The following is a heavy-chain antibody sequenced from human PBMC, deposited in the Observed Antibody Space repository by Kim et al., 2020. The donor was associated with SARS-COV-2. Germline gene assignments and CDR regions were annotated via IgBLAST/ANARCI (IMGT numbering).Heavy chain of an antibody. CDR3: ARATIAAAGAGFDY. J-gene: IGHJ4*02. V-gene: IGHV4-34*01. D-gene: IGHD6-13*01. Sequence: NPSHKSRLTISGETSKNQFCLRLSSVTAADTAVYYCARATIAAAGAGFDYWGQGTLVTVSS.